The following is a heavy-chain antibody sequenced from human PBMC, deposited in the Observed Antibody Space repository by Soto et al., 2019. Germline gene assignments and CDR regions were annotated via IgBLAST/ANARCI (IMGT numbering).Heavy chain of an antibody. Sequence: ASVKVSCKASGYTFTGYYMHWVRQAPGQGLEWMGWINPNSGGTNYAQKFQGWVTMTRDTSISTAYMELSRLRSDDTVVYYCARRAEMAAAENYYYYGMDVWGQGTTVTVSS. V-gene: IGHV1-2*04. CDR2: INPNSGGT. CDR1: GYTFTGYY. D-gene: IGHD6-13*01. CDR3: ARRAEMAAAENYYYYGMDV. J-gene: IGHJ6*02.